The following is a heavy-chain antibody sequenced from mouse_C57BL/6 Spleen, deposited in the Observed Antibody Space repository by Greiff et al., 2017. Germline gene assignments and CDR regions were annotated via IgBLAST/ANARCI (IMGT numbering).Heavy chain of an antibody. D-gene: IGHD4-1*01. V-gene: IGHV2-2*01. Sequence: VQLQQSGPGLVQPSQSLSITCTVSGFSLTSYGVHWVSPSPGKGLEWLGVIWSGGSTDYNAAFISRLSISQDKYNSQVFFKMNSLQAGDTTIYYCARKELGDWYFDVWGTGTTVTLSS. CDR2: IWSGGST. CDR3: ARKELGDWYFDV. J-gene: IGHJ1*03. CDR1: GFSLTSYG.